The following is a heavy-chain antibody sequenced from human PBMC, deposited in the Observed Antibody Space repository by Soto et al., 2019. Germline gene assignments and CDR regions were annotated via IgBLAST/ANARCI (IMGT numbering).Heavy chain of an antibody. D-gene: IGHD3-3*01. CDR3: ARDRAFGGTIFGVVTKKEENWFDP. Sequence: LSLTCTVSGGSISSGDYYWSWIRQPPGKGLEWIGYIYYSGSTYYNPSLKSRVTISVDTSKNQFSLKLSSVTAADTAVYYCARDRAFGGTIFGVVTKKEENWFDPWGQGTLVTVSS. CDR1: GGSISSGDYY. V-gene: IGHV4-30-4*01. CDR2: IYYSGST. J-gene: IGHJ5*02.